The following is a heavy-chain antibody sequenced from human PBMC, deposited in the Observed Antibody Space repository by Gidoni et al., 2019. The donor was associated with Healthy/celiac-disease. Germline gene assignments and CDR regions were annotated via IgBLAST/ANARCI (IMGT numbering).Heavy chain of an antibody. J-gene: IGHJ2*01. CDR2: ISWNSGSI. V-gene: IGHV3-9*01. D-gene: IGHD6-19*01. CDR1: GFTFDDYA. Sequence: EVQLVESGGGLVQPGRSLRLSCAASGFTFDDYAMHWVRQAPGKGLEWVSGISWNSGSIGYADSVKGRFTISRDNAKNSLYLQMNSLRAEDTALYYCAKGHKGLVNWYFDLWGRGTLVTVSS. CDR3: AKGHKGLVNWYFDL.